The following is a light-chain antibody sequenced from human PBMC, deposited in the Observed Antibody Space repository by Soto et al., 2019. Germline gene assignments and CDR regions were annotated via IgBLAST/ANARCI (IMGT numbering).Light chain of an antibody. V-gene: IGKV1-39*01. J-gene: IGKJ1*01. CDR2: AAS. CDR3: QQSYSAWT. CDR1: QFVSNY. Sequence: DIQMTKSPSSLSASVGDRFIITCRASQFVSNYLNWYQQKPGKAPNRLIYAASSLQSGVPSRFSGSGSGTDFTLTISSLQPEDFATYYCQQSYSAWTFGQGTKVDIK.